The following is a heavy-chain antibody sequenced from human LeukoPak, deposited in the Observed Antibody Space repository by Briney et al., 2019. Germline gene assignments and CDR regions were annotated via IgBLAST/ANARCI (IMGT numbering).Heavy chain of an antibody. Sequence: SVKVSCKASGYTFTGYYMHWVRQAPGQGLEWMGGIIPIFGTANYAQKFQGRVTITADESTSTAYMELSSLRSEDTAVYYCARPISPYSGSPRGAFDIWGQGTMVTVSS. CDR1: GYTFTGYY. CDR2: IIPIFGTA. D-gene: IGHD1-26*01. CDR3: ARPISPYSGSPRGAFDI. J-gene: IGHJ3*02. V-gene: IGHV1-69*13.